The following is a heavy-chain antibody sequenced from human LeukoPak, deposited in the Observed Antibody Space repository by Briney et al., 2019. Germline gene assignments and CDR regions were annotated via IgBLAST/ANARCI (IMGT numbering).Heavy chain of an antibody. CDR1: GYTFTMYY. D-gene: IGHD4-11*01. Sequence: ASVKVSCKASGYTFTMYYIHWVRQAPGQGLEWMGMFNPSDGATTYAQRFQGRVTMTRDMSTTTVYMDLRSLRSEDTAVYYCASQSTVTTSLDYWGQGTLVTVSS. J-gene: IGHJ4*02. V-gene: IGHV1-46*01. CDR2: FNPSDGAT. CDR3: ASQSTVTTSLDY.